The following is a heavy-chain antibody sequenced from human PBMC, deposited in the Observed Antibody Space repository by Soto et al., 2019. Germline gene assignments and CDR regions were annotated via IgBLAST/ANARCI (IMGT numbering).Heavy chain of an antibody. J-gene: IGHJ6*02. CDR3: ASGYGMDV. Sequence: GGSLRLSCAAPGFTFSSYWMSWVRQAPGKGLEWVANIKQDGSEKYYVDSVKGRFTISRDNAKNSLYLQMNSLRAEDTAVYYCASGYGMDVWGQGNPGHRLL. CDR1: GFTFSSYW. CDR2: IKQDGSEK. V-gene: IGHV3-7*03.